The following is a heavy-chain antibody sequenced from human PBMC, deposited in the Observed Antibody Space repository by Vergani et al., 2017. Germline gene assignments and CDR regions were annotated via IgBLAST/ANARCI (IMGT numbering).Heavy chain of an antibody. CDR2: ITPQKGGT. D-gene: IGHD3-9*01. CDR3: VRGGTFDWLST. CDR1: GYYFTDNY. Sequence: QVQLVQSGAEVKKPGAAVKVSCKASGYYFTDNYLHWVRQAPGQGLEWMGRITPQKGGTQYAEKFKGRVTMTRDTSITTAYMELTSLTSDDTAVYYCVRGGTFDWLSTWGQGTLVTVSS. V-gene: IGHV1-2*02. J-gene: IGHJ5*02.